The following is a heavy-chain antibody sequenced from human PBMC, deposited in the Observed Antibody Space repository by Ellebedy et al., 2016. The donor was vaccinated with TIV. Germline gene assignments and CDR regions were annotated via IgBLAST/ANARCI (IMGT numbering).Heavy chain of an antibody. D-gene: IGHD6-6*01. Sequence: GESLKISCAASGFTFSSYWMSWVRQAPGKGLEWVANIKQDGIETYYVGSVKGRFTISRDNAKNSVYLQMNSLRADDTAVYYCARGLRLDARPSDRFEYWGQGTLVTVSS. CDR1: GFTFSSYW. CDR2: IKQDGIET. J-gene: IGHJ4*02. V-gene: IGHV3-7*01. CDR3: ARGLRLDARPSDRFEY.